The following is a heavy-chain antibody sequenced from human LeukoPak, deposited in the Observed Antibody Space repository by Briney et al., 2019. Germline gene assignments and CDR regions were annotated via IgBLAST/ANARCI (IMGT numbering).Heavy chain of an antibody. CDR2: INQDGSEK. V-gene: IGHV3-7*01. D-gene: IGHD1-26*01. Sequence: GGSLRLSCAASRFTFSRDWMSWVRQAPGKGLEWVANINQDGSEKSYVDSVKGRLTISRDNAKNSLYLEMNSLRVEDTALYYCVRGGSRGDYWGQGTLVIVSS. CDR3: VRGGSRGDY. J-gene: IGHJ4*02. CDR1: RFTFSRDW.